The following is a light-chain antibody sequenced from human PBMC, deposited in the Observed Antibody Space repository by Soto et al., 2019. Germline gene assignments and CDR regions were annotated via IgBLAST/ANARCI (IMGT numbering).Light chain of an antibody. V-gene: IGKV1-5*01. CDR3: QQYGSSPRT. J-gene: IGKJ2*01. CDR1: QGISGR. CDR2: DVS. Sequence: DIQMTQSPSTLSASVGDRVTITCRASQGISGRLAWYQQKPGKAPNLLIYDVSNLESGVPSRFSGTGSGTEFTLPINSLQPDDFAVYYCQQYGSSPRTLGQGTKLKIK.